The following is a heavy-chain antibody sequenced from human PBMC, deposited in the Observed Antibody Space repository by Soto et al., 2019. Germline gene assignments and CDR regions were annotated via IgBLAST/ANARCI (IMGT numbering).Heavy chain of an antibody. CDR3: ARAPPLKYTYGLRGAFDI. Sequence: SETLSLTCTVSGGSISSGDYYWSWIRQPPGKGLEWIGYIYYSGSTYYNPSLKSRVTISVDTSKNHFSLKLSSVTAADTAVYYCARAPPLKYTYGLRGAFDIWGQGTMVTVSS. CDR2: IYYSGST. V-gene: IGHV4-30-4*01. CDR1: GGSISSGDYY. D-gene: IGHD5-18*01. J-gene: IGHJ3*02.